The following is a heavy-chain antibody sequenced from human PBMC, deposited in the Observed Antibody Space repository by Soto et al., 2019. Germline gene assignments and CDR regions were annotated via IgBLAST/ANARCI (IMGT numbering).Heavy chain of an antibody. CDR3: ARIGWGSYPPDY. J-gene: IGHJ4*02. Sequence: SGPTLVNPTQTLTLTCTFSGFSLSTSGMCVSWIRQPPGKALEWLARIDWDDDKYYSTSLKTRLTISKDTSKNQVVLTMTNMDPVDTATYYCARIGWGSYPPDYWGQGTLVTVSS. D-gene: IGHD3-16*01. CDR2: IDWDDDK. CDR1: GFSLSTSGMC. V-gene: IGHV2-70*11.